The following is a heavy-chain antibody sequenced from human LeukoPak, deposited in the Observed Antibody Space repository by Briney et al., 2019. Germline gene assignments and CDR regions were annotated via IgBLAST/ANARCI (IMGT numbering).Heavy chain of an antibody. CDR1: DHSISSSYY. J-gene: IGHJ4*02. CDR2: IFHSGST. CDR3: ARVFSINYVYYFDY. V-gene: IGHV4-38-2*02. D-gene: IGHD3-10*01. Sequence: SETLSLTCIVSDHSISSSYYWGWIRQPPGKGLEWIGSIFHSGSTYYNPSLKSRVTISVDTSKNQFSLRLSSVTAADTAVYYCARVFSINYVYYFDYWGQGTLVTVSS.